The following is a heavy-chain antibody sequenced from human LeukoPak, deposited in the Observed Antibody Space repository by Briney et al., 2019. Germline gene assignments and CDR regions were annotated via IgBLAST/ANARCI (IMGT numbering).Heavy chain of an antibody. CDR3: ARVRVGSNWNYGSFDY. CDR1: GGSISSYY. Sequence: SETLSLTCTVSGGSISSYYWSWIRQPAGKGLEWIGRIYTSGSTNYNPSLKSRVTMSVDTSKNQFSLKLSSVTAADTAVYYCARVRVGSNWNYGSFDYRGQGTLVTVSS. CDR2: IYTSGST. D-gene: IGHD1-7*01. V-gene: IGHV4-4*07. J-gene: IGHJ4*02.